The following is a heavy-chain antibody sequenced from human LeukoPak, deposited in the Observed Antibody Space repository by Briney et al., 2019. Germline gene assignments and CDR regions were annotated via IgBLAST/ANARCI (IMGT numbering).Heavy chain of an antibody. CDR1: GFTFSGYT. D-gene: IGHD2-2*02. V-gene: IGHV3-48*02. CDR3: ARYYCSTITCYNFDS. J-gene: IGHJ4*02. CDR2: IGTSTTTI. Sequence: GGSLRLSCAASGFTFSGYTMNWVRQAPGKGLEWVSYIGTSTTTIYYADSVRGRFTISRDNAKSSLYLQMNSLRDEDTAVYYCARYYCSTITCYNFDSWGQGTLVTVSS.